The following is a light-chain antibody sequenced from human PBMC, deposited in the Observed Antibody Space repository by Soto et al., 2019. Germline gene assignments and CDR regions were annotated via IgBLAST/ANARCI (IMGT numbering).Light chain of an antibody. CDR2: GAS. J-gene: IGKJ2*01. Sequence: EIVLTQSPGTLSLSPGERATLSCRASQSVSSSYLAWYQQKPGQAPRLLIYGASSRATGIPDRFSGSGSGTDFTLTISRLEPEDFAGDYCQQYGSSPPYTFGQGTKLESK. V-gene: IGKV3-20*01. CDR1: QSVSSSY. CDR3: QQYGSSPPYT.